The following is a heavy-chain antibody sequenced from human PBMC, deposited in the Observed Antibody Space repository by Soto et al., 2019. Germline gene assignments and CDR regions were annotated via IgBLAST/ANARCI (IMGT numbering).Heavy chain of an antibody. D-gene: IGHD6-6*01. CDR1: GGSITYINNHY. V-gene: IGHV4-30-4*08. Sequence: SETLSLTCTVSGGSITYINNHYCSWFRLPPGKGLEWIGYIYDIACTSYNPSLKGRVTISRDTSKNQFSLKLDSVTAADTAVYYCAREVGEVDYSSSSDAFDIWGQGTMVTVSS. J-gene: IGHJ3*02. CDR3: AREVGEVDYSSSSDAFDI. CDR2: IYDIACT.